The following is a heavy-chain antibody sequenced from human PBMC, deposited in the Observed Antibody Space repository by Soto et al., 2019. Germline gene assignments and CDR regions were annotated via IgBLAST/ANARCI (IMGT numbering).Heavy chain of an antibody. CDR1: GYTFTSYG. J-gene: IGHJ3*02. D-gene: IGHD3-3*01. CDR3: ARYGKLRFLEWLISGGAFDI. V-gene: IGHV1-18*04. Sequence: ASVKVSCKASGYTFTSYGISWVRQAPGQGLEWMGWISAYNGNTNYAQKLQGRVTMTTDTSTSTAYMELRSLRSDDTAVYYCARYGKLRFLEWLISGGAFDIWGKGTIVTVSS. CDR2: ISAYNGNT.